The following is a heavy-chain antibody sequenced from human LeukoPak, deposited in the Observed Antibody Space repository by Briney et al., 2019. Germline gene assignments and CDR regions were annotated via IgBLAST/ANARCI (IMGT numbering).Heavy chain of an antibody. D-gene: IGHD2-2*01. CDR2: IRSDASDK. J-gene: IGHJ4*02. CDR3: AKDDHASTSRNLDS. Sequence: GGSLRLSCAASGFPFSSYGMHWVRQAPGKGLEWVTFIRSDASDKYYADSVKGRVTISRDNSKNTLYLQIKSLRAEDTAVYYCAKDDHASTSRNLDSWGQGTLVTVSS. V-gene: IGHV3-30*02. CDR1: GFPFSSYG.